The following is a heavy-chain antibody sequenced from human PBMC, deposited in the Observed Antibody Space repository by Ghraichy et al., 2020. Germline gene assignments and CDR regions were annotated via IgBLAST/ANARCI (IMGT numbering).Heavy chain of an antibody. CDR1: GFTFSSYA. CDR2: ISGSGGST. CDR3: AKAPRSSSWYEGYYYYYGMDV. J-gene: IGHJ6*02. V-gene: IGHV3-23*01. Sequence: GGSLRLSCAASGFTFSSYAMSWVRQAPGKGLEWVSAISGSGGSTYYADSVKGWFTISRDNSKNTLYLQMNSLRAEDTAVYYCAKAPRSSSWYEGYYYYYGMDVWGQGTTVTVSS. D-gene: IGHD6-13*01.